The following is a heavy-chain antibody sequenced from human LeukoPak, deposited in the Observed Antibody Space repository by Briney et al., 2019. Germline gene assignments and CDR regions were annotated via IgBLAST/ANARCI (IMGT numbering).Heavy chain of an antibody. V-gene: IGHV3-23*01. Sequence: GGSLRLSCAASGFTFSSYAMSWVRQAPGKGLEWVSAISGSGGSTYYADSVKGRFTISRDNSKNTLYLQMNSLRAGDTAVYYCAKGPTYYYDSSGYYFDYWGQGTLVTVSS. J-gene: IGHJ4*02. CDR2: ISGSGGST. D-gene: IGHD3-22*01. CDR1: GFTFSSYA. CDR3: AKGPTYYYDSSGYYFDY.